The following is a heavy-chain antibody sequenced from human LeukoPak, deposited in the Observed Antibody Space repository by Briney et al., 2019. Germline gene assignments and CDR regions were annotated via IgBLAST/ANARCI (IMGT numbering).Heavy chain of an antibody. CDR1: GFTFSSHS. CDR2: ISSSSTYT. Sequence: PGGSLRLSCAASGFTFSSHSMNWVRQAPGKGLEWVSAISSSSTYTKYADAVKDRFTISRDNAKTSVYLQMHSLRADDTAVYYWAKVGTGNQYGSGDFDLWGQGILVTVSS. V-gene: IGHV3-21*01. D-gene: IGHD3-10*01. CDR3: AKVGTGNQYGSGDFDL. J-gene: IGHJ4*02.